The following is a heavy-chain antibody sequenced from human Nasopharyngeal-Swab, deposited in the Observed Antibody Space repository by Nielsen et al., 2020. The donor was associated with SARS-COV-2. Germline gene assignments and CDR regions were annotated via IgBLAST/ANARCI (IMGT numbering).Heavy chain of an antibody. D-gene: IGHD5-12*01. Sequence: GESLKISCAASGFTFSSYWMHLVRHAPGKGLVWVSRINDDGRDTIYADSVKGRFTISRDNAKNTLYLQMNSLRAEDTAVYYCVRATNLGGSLWVPDYWGQGTLVTVSS. V-gene: IGHV3-74*01. J-gene: IGHJ4*02. CDR1: GFTFSSYW. CDR2: INDDGRDT. CDR3: VRATNLGGSLWVPDY.